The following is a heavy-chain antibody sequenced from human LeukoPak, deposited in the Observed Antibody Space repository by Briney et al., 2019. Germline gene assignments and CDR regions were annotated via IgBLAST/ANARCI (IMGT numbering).Heavy chain of an antibody. CDR1: GFPFSSYA. Sequence: PGGSLTLSCAASGFPFSSYAMHWVRQAPGKGLEYVSAISSNGCSTYYANSVKCRFTSSRNNSKTTLYLQMGSLRAENMAVYYCARQGGSSGPYYFDYWGQGTLVTVSS. CDR2: ISSNGCST. CDR3: ARQGGSSGPYYFDY. V-gene: IGHV3-64*01. D-gene: IGHD3-22*01. J-gene: IGHJ4*02.